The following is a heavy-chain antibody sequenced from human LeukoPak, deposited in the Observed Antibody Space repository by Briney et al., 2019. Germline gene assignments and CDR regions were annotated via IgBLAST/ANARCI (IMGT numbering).Heavy chain of an antibody. D-gene: IGHD2-2*01. CDR2: ISGSGGST. J-gene: IGHJ3*02. CDR1: GFTFSSYA. CDR3: AKDGGYCSSTSCKHDAFDI. V-gene: IGHV3-23*01. Sequence: PGGSLRLSCAASGFTFSSYAMSWVRQAPGKGVEWVSAISGSGGSTYYADSVKGRFTIYRDNSKNTLYLQMNSLRAEDTAVYYCAKDGGYCSSTSCKHDAFDIWGQGTMVTVSS.